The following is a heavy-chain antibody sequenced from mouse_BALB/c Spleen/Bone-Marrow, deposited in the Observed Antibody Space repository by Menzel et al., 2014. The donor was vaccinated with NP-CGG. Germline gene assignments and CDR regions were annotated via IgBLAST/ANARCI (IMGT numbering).Heavy chain of an antibody. V-gene: IGHV1-18*01. CDR2: INPYNDGT. CDR3: AREGYGSSYGFAY. CDR1: GYSFTGYT. Sequence: EVQLVESGPELVKPGASMKISCKASGYSFTGYTMNWVKQSHGKNLEWIGLINPYNDGTSYNQKFKGKATLTVDKSSSTAYMELLSLTSEDSAVYYCAREGYGSSYGFAYWGQGALVTVSA. D-gene: IGHD1-1*01. J-gene: IGHJ3*01.